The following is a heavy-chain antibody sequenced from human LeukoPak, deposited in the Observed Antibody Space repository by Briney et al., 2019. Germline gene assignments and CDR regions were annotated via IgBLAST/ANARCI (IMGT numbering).Heavy chain of an antibody. CDR3: ARSVVGATWGGFDY. CDR1: GGSISSSNW. D-gene: IGHD1-26*01. Sequence: KSSETLSLTCAVSGGSISSSNWWSWVRQPPGKGLEWIGEIYHSGSTNYNPSLKSRITISVDKSKNQFSLKLSSVTAADTAVYYCARSVVGATWGGFDYWGQGTLVTVSS. CDR2: IYHSGST. V-gene: IGHV4-4*02. J-gene: IGHJ4*02.